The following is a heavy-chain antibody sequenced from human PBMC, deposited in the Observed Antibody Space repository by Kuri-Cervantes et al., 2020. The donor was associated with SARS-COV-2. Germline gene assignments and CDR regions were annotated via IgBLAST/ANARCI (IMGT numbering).Heavy chain of an antibody. CDR3: ARDAVLGIGY. CDR2: INPNSGGT. V-gene: IGHV1-2*02. Sequence: ASVKVSCKASGHTFTGYYMHWVRQAPGQGLEWMGWINPNSGGTNYAQKFQGRVTMTRGTSISIAYMELSRLRSDDTAVYYCARDAVLGIGYWGQGTLVTVSS. CDR1: GHTFTGYY. D-gene: IGHD7-27*01. J-gene: IGHJ4*02.